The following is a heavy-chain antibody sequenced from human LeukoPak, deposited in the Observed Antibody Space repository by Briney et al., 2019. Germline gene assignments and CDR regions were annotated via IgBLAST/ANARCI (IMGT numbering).Heavy chain of an antibody. CDR3: ARDGPYYYDSSGGFDY. CDR1: GYTFTSYY. Sequence: GASVKVSCKASGYTFTSYYMHWVRQAPGQGLEWMGIINPSGGSTSYAQKFQGRVTMTRDTSTSTVYMELSSLRSEVTAVYYCARDGPYYYDSSGGFDYWGQGTLVTVSS. V-gene: IGHV1-46*01. D-gene: IGHD3-22*01. CDR2: INPSGGST. J-gene: IGHJ4*02.